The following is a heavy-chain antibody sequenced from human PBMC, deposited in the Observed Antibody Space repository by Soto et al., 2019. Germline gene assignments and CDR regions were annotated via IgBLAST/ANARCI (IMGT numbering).Heavy chain of an antibody. D-gene: IGHD2-2*01. J-gene: IGHJ6*02. CDR3: ARDIVVVPAASNQEYYYYGMDV. V-gene: IGHV3-13*01. CDR2: IGTAGDT. Sequence: GGSLRLSCAASGFTFSSYDMHWVRQATGKGLEWVSAIGTAGDTYYPGSVKGRFTISRENAKNSLYLQMNSLGAEDTAVYYCARDIVVVPAASNQEYYYYGMDVWGQGTTVTVSS. CDR1: GFTFSSYD.